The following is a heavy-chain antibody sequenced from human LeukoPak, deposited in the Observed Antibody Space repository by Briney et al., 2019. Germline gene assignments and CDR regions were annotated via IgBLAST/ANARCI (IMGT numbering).Heavy chain of an antibody. CDR2: ISSSSSYI. Sequence: GGSLRLSCAASGFTFSSYSMNWVRQAPGNGLEWVSSISSSSSYIYYADSVKGRFTISRDNAKNSLYLQMNSLRAEDTAVYYCARFDTLVVVSAAGYWGQGTLVTVSS. CDR3: ARFDTLVVVSAAGY. J-gene: IGHJ4*02. V-gene: IGHV3-21*01. D-gene: IGHD2-2*01. CDR1: GFTFSSYS.